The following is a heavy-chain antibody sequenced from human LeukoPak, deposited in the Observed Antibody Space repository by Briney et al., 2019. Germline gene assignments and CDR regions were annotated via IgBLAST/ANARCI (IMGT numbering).Heavy chain of an antibody. D-gene: IGHD5-12*01. CDR3: ATGSYGVATINIGSYYYYGMDV. CDR1: GFTFSSYA. CDR2: ISGSGGST. J-gene: IGHJ6*02. Sequence: PGGSLRLSCAASGFTFSSYAMSWVRQAPGKGLEWVSAISGSGGSTYYADSVKGRFTISRDNSKNTLYLQMNSLRAEDTAVYYCATGSYGVATINIGSYYYYGMDVWGQGTTVTVSS. V-gene: IGHV3-23*01.